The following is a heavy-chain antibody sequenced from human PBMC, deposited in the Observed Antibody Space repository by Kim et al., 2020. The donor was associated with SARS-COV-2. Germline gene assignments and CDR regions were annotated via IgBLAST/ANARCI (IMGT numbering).Heavy chain of an antibody. CDR3: ARDRWSDS. J-gene: IGHJ5*01. D-gene: IGHD1-1*01. CDR1: GFAFSDYS. V-gene: IGHV3-48*02. CDR2: INSSSSVI. Sequence: GGSLRLSCVASGFAFSDYSMNWVRQAPGKGLEWISYINSSSSVIYYADSVTGRFTISRDNDKNSLYLQMNNLRDEDTAVYHCARDRWSDSWGQGTLVTV.